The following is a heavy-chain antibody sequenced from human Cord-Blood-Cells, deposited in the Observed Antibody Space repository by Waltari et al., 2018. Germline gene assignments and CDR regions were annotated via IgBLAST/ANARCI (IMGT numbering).Heavy chain of an antibody. D-gene: IGHD6-19*01. Sequence: QVQLVESGGGVVQPGRSLRLSCAASGFTFSSSAMHGVRQALGKGLEWVAVKSYDGRNTYYAGSVKGRFTISRDNSKNTLYLQMNSLRAEDTAVYYCARDGAVAGFDWYFDLWGRGTLVTVSS. V-gene: IGHV3-30*04. CDR3: ARDGAVAGFDWYFDL. CDR1: GFTFSSSA. J-gene: IGHJ2*01. CDR2: KSYDGRNT.